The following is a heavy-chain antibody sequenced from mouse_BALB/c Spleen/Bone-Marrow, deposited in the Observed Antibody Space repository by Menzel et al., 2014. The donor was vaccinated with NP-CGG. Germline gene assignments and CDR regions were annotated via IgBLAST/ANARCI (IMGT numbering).Heavy chain of an antibody. CDR3: ARRDDAMDY. Sequence: VMLVESGAELVRPGTSVKVSCKASGYAFINYLIDWVKQRPGQGLVWIGVINPGSGGTNYNEKFKGKATLTADKSSSTAYMQLSSLTSDDSAVYFCARRDDAMDYWGQGTSVTVSS. J-gene: IGHJ4*01. V-gene: IGHV1-54*03. CDR1: GYAFINYL. CDR2: INPGSGGT. D-gene: IGHD3-3*01.